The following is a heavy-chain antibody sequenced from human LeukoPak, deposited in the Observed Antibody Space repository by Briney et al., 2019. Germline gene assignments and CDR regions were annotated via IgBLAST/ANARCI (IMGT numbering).Heavy chain of an antibody. Sequence: KFQGRVTITRDTSASTAYMELSSLRSEDTAVYHCARPTVAGDGFDYWGQGTLVTVSS. J-gene: IGHJ4*02. CDR3: ARPTVAGDGFDY. V-gene: IGHV1-3*01. D-gene: IGHD6-19*01.